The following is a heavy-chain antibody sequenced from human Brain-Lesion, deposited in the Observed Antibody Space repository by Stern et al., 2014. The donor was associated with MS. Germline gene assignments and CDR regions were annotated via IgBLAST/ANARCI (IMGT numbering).Heavy chain of an antibody. Sequence: QLQLQESGPGLVKPSGTLSLTCAVSGASISNTQWWTWVRQSPGKGLEWIGEIYQSGSAHYHPSLRSRVTISVDRSKNSFSLKLNSVTAADTAVYYCARDPRRGGLSGYYHGMDVWGQGTTVTVSS. D-gene: IGHD3-10*01. CDR1: GASISNTQW. V-gene: IGHV4-4*02. CDR3: ARDPRRGGLSGYYHGMDV. CDR2: IYQSGSA. J-gene: IGHJ6*02.